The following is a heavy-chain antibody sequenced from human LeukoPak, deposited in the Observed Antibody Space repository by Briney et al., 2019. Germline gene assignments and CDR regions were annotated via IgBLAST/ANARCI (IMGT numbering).Heavy chain of an antibody. J-gene: IGHJ5*02. CDR2: ISGSGGST. Sequence: PGGSLRLSCAASGFTFSSYAMSWVRQAPGKGLEWVSAISGSGGSTYYADSVKGRFTISRDNSKNTLYLQMNSLRAEDTAVYYCAQRRYSYGSSWFDPWGQGTLVTVSS. D-gene: IGHD5-18*01. CDR1: GFTFSSYA. CDR3: AQRRYSYGSSWFDP. V-gene: IGHV3-23*01.